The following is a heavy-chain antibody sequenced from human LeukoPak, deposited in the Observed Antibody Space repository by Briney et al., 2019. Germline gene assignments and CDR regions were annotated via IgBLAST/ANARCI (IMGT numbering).Heavy chain of an antibody. CDR2: IYYSGTT. D-gene: IGHD6-13*01. CDR1: GGSISSYC. CDR3: ARGVYIAAAQYGY. V-gene: IGHV4-59*01. Sequence: SETLSLTCTVSGGSISSYCWSWIRQPPGKGLEWIGYIYYSGTTNYNPSLKSRVTISVGTSKNQFSLKLSSVTAADTAVYYCARGVYIAAAQYGYWGQGTLVTVSS. J-gene: IGHJ4*02.